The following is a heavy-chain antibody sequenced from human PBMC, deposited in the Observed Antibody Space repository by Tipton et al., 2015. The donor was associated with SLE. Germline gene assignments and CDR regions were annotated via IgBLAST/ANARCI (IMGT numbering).Heavy chain of an antibody. Sequence: TLSLTCTVSGGSIRNYYWSWLRQSPGKGLEWIGYIYISGAPNYNPSLESRGTISLETSKNQFSLKLTSVTAADTAVYYCAREFLNPVTTVHYYFDLWGRGTLVTVSS. CDR2: IYISGAP. V-gene: IGHV4-59*12. J-gene: IGHJ2*01. D-gene: IGHD4-11*01. CDR1: GGSIRNYY. CDR3: AREFLNPVTTVHYYFDL.